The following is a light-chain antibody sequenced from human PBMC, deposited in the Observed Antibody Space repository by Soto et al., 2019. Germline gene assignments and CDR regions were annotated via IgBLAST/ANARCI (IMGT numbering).Light chain of an antibody. CDR3: QQYNNWPPN. J-gene: IGKJ5*01. Sequence: EIVMTQSPATLSVYPGERATLSCRASQSVSSNLAWYQQKPGQAPRLLIYGATTRATGIPARFSGSGSGTDFTLTISSLQSEDFAVYYCQQYNNWPPNFGQGTRLEIK. CDR2: GAT. V-gene: IGKV3-15*01. CDR1: QSVSSN.